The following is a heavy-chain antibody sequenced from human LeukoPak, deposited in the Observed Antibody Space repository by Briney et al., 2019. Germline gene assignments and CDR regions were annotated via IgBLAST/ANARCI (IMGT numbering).Heavy chain of an antibody. CDR3: ARTRPTVQGWGFDY. J-gene: IGHJ4*02. V-gene: IGHV1-18*01. CDR2: ISAYNGET. D-gene: IGHD4-17*01. CDR1: GYTFTVYG. Sequence: ASVKVSCKASGYTFTVYGISWVRQAPGEGLEWVGWISAYNGETQYAQKVQGRVTMTTDTPTSTVYMDLRSLRSDDTAVYYCARTRPTVQGWGFDYWGQGTLVTVSS.